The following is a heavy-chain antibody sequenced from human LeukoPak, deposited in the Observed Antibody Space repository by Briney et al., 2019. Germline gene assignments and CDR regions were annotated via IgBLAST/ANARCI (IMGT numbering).Heavy chain of an antibody. CDR1: GFTFSSYG. D-gene: IGHD6-13*01. J-gene: IGHJ4*02. CDR3: AKDRGSSWTGFFDY. V-gene: IGHV3-30*18. CDR2: ISYDGSNK. Sequence: GGSLRLSCAASGFTFSSYGMHWVRQAPGKGLEWVAVISYDGSNKYYADSVKGRFTISRDNSKNTLYLQMNSLRAEDTAVYYCAKDRGSSWTGFFDYWGQGTLVTVSS.